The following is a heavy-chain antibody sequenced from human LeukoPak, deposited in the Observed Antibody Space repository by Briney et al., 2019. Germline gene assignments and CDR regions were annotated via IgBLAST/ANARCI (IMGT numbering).Heavy chain of an antibody. CDR2: IYYTGST. CDR3: AREVSDGYNFGNDAFDI. J-gene: IGHJ3*02. V-gene: IGHV4-59*12. D-gene: IGHD5-24*01. CDR1: GGSIGTYY. Sequence: SETLSLTCTVSGGSIGTYYWSWIRQPPGKGLEWIGYIYYTGSTTYNPSLKSRVTMSADTSKNQFSLNLNSVTAADTAVYYCAREVSDGYNFGNDAFDIWGQGTMVTVSS.